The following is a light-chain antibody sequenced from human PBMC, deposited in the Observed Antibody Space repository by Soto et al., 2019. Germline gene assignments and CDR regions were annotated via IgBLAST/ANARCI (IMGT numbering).Light chain of an antibody. CDR3: QQYGNSPPET. Sequence: EIVLMRSRGTLALSPGESATLSCRAVQTLRRTYIAWYQQKPGQAPRVLIYGAYKRATGIPDTFSGSGSGTDFSPTISRLEPEDVAVYYCQQYGNSPPETCGQGTRLEI. CDR1: QTLRRTY. J-gene: IGKJ5*01. V-gene: IGKV3-20*01. CDR2: GAY.